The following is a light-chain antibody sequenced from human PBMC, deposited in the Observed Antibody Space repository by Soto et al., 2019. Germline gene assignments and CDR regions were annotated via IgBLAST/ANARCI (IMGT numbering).Light chain of an antibody. CDR1: SSDVGGYNY. CDR2: EVS. V-gene: IGLV2-8*01. Sequence: QSALTQPASATGSTGQSVTISCTGTSSDVGGYNYVSWYQHHPGKAPKLMIYEVSKRPSGVPDRFSGSKSGNTASLTVSGLQAEDEADYYCSSHAGSKNVVFGGGTKLTVL. CDR3: SSHAGSKNVV. J-gene: IGLJ2*01.